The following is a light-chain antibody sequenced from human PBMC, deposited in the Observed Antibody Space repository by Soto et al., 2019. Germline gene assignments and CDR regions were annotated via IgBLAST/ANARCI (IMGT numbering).Light chain of an antibody. Sequence: QSDLTQPASVSGSPGQSITISCTGTSSDVGGYNYVSWYQQHPGRAPKLMIYEVSNRSSRVSNRFSGSKSGNTASLTIAGLQAEDEADYYCSSYSSSSTLYVFGTGTKVTVL. J-gene: IGLJ1*01. CDR2: EVS. V-gene: IGLV2-14*01. CDR1: SSDVGGYNY. CDR3: SSYSSSSTLYV.